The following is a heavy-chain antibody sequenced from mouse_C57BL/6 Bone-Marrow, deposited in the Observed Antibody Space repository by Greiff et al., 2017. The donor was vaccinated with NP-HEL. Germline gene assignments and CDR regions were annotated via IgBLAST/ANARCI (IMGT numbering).Heavy chain of an antibody. J-gene: IGHJ1*03. Sequence: VQLQQSGAELVRPGASVKLSCTASGFNIKDDYMHWVKQRPEQGLEWIGWIDPENGDTEYASKFQGKATITADTSSNTAYLQLSSLTSEDTAVYHCTADGYYRYFDVWGTGTTVTVSS. CDR1: GFNIKDDY. D-gene: IGHD2-3*01. CDR2: IDPENGDT. CDR3: TADGYYRYFDV. V-gene: IGHV14-4*01.